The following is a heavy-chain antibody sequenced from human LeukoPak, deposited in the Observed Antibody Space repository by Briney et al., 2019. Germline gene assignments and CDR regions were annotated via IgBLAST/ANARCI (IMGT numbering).Heavy chain of an antibody. V-gene: IGHV4-30-2*01. D-gene: IGHD6-13*01. J-gene: IGHJ4*02. CDR3: ARDLATRRGSSWYFDY. CDR2: IYHSGST. CDR1: GGSISSGGYS. Sequence: SETLSLTCAVSGGSISSGGYSWSWIRQPPGKGLEWIGYIYHSGSTYYNPSLKSRVTISVDRSKNQFSLKLSSVTAADTAVYYCARDLATRRGSSWYFDYWGQGTLVTVSS.